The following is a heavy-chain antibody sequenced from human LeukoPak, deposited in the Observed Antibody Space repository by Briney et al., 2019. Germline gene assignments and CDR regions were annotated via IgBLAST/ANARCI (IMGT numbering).Heavy chain of an antibody. CDR3: AKAAGFCSSTSCPGDY. J-gene: IGHJ4*02. CDR2: ILFDESNK. V-gene: IGHV3-30*02. Sequence: GGSLRLSCAASGFYFSGYGMHWVRQAPGKGLEWVAFILFDESNKYYADSVKGRFTISRDRSKNTVYLQMNSLRPEGTALYYCAKAAGFCSSTSCPGDYWGQGTLVTVSS. CDR1: GFYFSGYG. D-gene: IGHD2-2*01.